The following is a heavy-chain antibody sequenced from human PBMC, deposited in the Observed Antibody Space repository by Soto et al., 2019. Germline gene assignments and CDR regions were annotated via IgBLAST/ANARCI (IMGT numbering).Heavy chain of an antibody. CDR1: GCTFSSYA. V-gene: IGHV3-23*01. CDR3: ATKGVDRIYYYYGMDV. D-gene: IGHD5-12*01. CDR2: ISGSGGST. J-gene: IGHJ6*02. Sequence: PGGSLRLSCAASGCTFSSYAMSWVRQAPGKGLEWVSAISGSGGSTYYADSVKGRFTISRDNSKNTLYLQMNSLRAEDTAVYYCATKGVDRIYYYYGMDVWGQGTTVTVSS.